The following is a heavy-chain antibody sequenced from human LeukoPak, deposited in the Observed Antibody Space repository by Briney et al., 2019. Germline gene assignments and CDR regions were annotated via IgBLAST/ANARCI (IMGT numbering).Heavy chain of an antibody. V-gene: IGHV3-23*01. CDR2: ITAGGDST. CDR3: AKGDAYYYDSSGY. CDR1: GFTFSGYA. D-gene: IGHD3-22*01. J-gene: IGHJ4*02. Sequence: TGGSLRLSCAASGFTFSGYAMSWVRLAPGEGLEWVSAITAGGDSTYYAESVKGRFTISRDNLKNMVFLQMSTLRAEDTAIYYCAKGDAYYYDSSGYWGQGTLVTVSS.